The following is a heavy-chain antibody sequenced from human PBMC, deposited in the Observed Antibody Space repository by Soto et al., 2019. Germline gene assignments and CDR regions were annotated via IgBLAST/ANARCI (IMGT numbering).Heavy chain of an antibody. V-gene: IGHV3-23*01. CDR3: AKDKPQSSGYAPYDS. Sequence: GGSLRLSCAASGFTFSSYAMGWVRQAPGKGLEWVSGISSSGGSTYYADSVKSRFTISRDNSKSTMYLQMNSLRAEDTALYYCAKDKPQSSGYAPYDSWGQGTLVTVSS. CDR2: ISSSGGST. CDR1: GFTFSSYA. J-gene: IGHJ4*02. D-gene: IGHD3-22*01.